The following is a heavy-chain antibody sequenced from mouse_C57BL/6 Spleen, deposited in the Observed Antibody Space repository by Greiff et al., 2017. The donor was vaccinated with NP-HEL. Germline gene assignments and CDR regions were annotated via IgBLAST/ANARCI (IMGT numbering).Heavy chain of an antibody. D-gene: IGHD4-1*01. V-gene: IGHV7-3*01. CDR3: ARSPLTGVFDY. Sequence: EVQLVESGGGLVQPGGSLSLSCAASGFTFTDYYMSWVRQPPGKALEWLGFIRNKANGYTTEYSASVKGRFTISRDNSQSILYLQMNALRAEDSATYYCARSPLTGVFDYWGQGTTLTVSS. CDR1: GFTFTDYY. J-gene: IGHJ2*01. CDR2: IRNKANGYTT.